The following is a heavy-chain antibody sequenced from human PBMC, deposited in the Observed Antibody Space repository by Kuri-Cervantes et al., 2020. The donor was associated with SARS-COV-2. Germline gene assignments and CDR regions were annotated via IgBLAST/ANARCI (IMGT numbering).Heavy chain of an antibody. J-gene: IGHJ5*02. CDR2: VCHTGNT. V-gene: IGHV4-34*01. Sequence: SETLSLTCAVYGGSFSGYYWSWIRQSPGTGLEWIGSVCHTGNTHYTPSLKSRVTLSMDTSKNQFSLNLSSVTAADTAVYYCVKVVPTSKFDPWGQGRLVTVS. CDR3: VKVVPTSKFDP. D-gene: IGHD1-26*01. CDR1: GGSFSGYY.